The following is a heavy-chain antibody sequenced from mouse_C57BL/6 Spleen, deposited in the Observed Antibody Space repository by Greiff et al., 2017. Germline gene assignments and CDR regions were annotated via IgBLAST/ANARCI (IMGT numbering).Heavy chain of an antibody. D-gene: IGHD2-2*01. CDR2: IYPSDSET. CDR1: GYTFTSYW. CDR3: ARAYGYDWYFDV. J-gene: IGHJ1*03. Sequence: VQLQQPGAELVRPGSSVKLSCKASGYTFTSYWMDWVKQRPGQGLEWIGNIYPSDSETHYNQKFTDKATLTVDKSSSTAYLQLSSLTSEDSAVYYCARAYGYDWYFDVWGTGTTVTVSS. V-gene: IGHV1-61*01.